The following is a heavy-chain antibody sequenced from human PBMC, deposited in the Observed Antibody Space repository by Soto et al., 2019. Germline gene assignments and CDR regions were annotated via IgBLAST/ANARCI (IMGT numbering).Heavy chain of an antibody. D-gene: IGHD3-16*01. CDR1: GFTFDDYT. V-gene: IGHV3-43*01. J-gene: IGHJ3*01. Sequence: GGSLRLSCAASGFTFDDYTMHWVRQRPGKGLEWVSLVSWDSGNRIYADSVQGRFTISRDNSNSSLFLQMNSLRTEDTAVYFCVKGASGAGFVFDLWDLGTTVTVSS. CDR2: VSWDSGNR. CDR3: VKGASGAGFVFDL.